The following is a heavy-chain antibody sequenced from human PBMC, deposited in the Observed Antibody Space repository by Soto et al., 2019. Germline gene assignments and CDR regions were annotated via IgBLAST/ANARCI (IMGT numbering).Heavy chain of an antibody. Sequence: SVKVSCKASGGTFSSYAISWVRQAPGQGLEWMGGIIPIFGTANYAQKFQGRVTITADKSTSTAYMELSSLRSEDTAVYYCARSSYYCDSSGYYLAYWGQGTLVTVSS. CDR2: IIPIFGTA. J-gene: IGHJ4*02. CDR1: GGTFSSYA. CDR3: ARSSYYCDSSGYYLAY. V-gene: IGHV1-69*06. D-gene: IGHD3-22*01.